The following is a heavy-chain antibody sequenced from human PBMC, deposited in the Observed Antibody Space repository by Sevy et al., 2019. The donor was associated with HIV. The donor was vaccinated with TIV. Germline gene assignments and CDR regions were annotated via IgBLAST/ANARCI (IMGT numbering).Heavy chain of an antibody. J-gene: IGHJ2*01. CDR3: ARGLSFSYAKRGDWVNWYFEL. V-gene: IGHV1-8*01. CDR1: GYTFDSHD. D-gene: IGHD2-21*01. Sequence: ASVKVSCKASGYTFDSHDINWIRQAPGQGLAWMGWMNPNSGNTGYAQRFQGRVTMTRTTSISTAYMELNGLRSEDTALYYCARGLSFSYAKRGDWVNWYFELWGRGTLVTVSS. CDR2: MNPNSGNT.